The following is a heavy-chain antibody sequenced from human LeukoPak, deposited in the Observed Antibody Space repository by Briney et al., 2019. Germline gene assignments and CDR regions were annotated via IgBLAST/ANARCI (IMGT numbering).Heavy chain of an antibody. D-gene: IGHD4-23*01. CDR2: IYYSGST. CDR1: GGSISSYY. CDR3: ARQRGGYGGLFDY. J-gene: IGHJ4*02. Sequence: PSETLSLTCTVSGGSISSYYWSWIRQPPVKGLEWIGNIYYSGSTNYNPSLKSRVTISVDTSKNQFSLKLSSVTAADTAVHYCARQRGGYGGLFDYWGQGTLVTVSS. V-gene: IGHV4-59*08.